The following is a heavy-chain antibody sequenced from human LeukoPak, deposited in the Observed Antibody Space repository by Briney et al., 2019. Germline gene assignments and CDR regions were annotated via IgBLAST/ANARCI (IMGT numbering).Heavy chain of an antibody. Sequence: GGSLRLSCAASGFTFDDYGMSWVRQAPGKGLEWVSYISSSSSTIYYADSVKGRFTISRDNAKNSLYLQMNSLRAEDTAVYYCARDAIFGVVIYYMDVWGKGTTVTVSS. CDR2: ISSSSSTI. V-gene: IGHV3-48*01. CDR1: GFTFDDYG. D-gene: IGHD3-3*01. J-gene: IGHJ6*03. CDR3: ARDAIFGVVIYYMDV.